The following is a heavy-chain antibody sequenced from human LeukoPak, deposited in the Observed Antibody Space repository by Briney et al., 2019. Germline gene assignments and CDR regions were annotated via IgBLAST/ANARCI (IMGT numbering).Heavy chain of an antibody. V-gene: IGHV3-23*01. Sequence: DSVKGRFTISRDNPENTLYLQMNSLRAEDTAVYYCAKEWHKYYWGQGTLVTVSS. CDR3: AKEWHKYY. J-gene: IGHJ4*02. D-gene: IGHD5-24*01.